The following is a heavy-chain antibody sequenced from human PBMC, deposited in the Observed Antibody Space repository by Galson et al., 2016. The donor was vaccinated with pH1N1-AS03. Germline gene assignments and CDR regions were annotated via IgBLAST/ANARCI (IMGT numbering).Heavy chain of an antibody. Sequence: SLRLSCAGSGFTFSSYWMSWVRQAPGKGLEWVADIEEDGSEKYSVDSVKGRFTISRDNAKNSLYLQMNSLRAEDTAVYYCARGKDFWSGYPDDAFDIWGQGTMVTVSS. CDR3: ARGKDFWSGYPDDAFDI. CDR1: GFTFSSYW. D-gene: IGHD3-3*01. J-gene: IGHJ3*02. V-gene: IGHV3-7*03. CDR2: IEEDGSEK.